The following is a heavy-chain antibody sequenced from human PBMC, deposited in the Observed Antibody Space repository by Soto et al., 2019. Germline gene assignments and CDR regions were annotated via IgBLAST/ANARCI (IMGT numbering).Heavy chain of an antibody. V-gene: IGHV3-72*01. D-gene: IGHD1-1*01. CDR1: GFTFGDHY. J-gene: IGHJ4*02. CDR2: IRGKAHSYST. CDR3: RTIQPGTTTYFDH. Sequence: GGSLRLSCEVSGFTFGDHYVDWVRQSPGKGLEWIGRIRGKAHSYSTTYAASVKGRLTLSRDDSKNSVYLQMNNLKTEDTAVYCVRTIQPGTTTYFDHWGQGTLVTVSS.